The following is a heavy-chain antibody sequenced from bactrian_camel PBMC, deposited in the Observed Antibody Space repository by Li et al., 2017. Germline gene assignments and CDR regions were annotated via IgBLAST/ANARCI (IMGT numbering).Heavy chain of an antibody. J-gene: IGHJ4*01. Sequence: HVQLVESGGGSVQAGETLRLSCTVSGFSFDYSNWSWYQKVPGKECEMVASIGQDGSLYYADQVKGRFTISQDNGKDTVYLQMNSLKPEDTSMYSCKTVAGGSWCPYIRRGRGTQVTVS. D-gene: IGHD2*01. CDR1: GFSFDYSN. CDR2: IGQDGSL. CDR3: KTVAGGSWCPYIR. V-gene: IGHV3S63*01.